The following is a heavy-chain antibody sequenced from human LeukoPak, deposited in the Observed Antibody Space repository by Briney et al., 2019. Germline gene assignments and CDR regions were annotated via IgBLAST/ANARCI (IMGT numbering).Heavy chain of an antibody. D-gene: IGHD3-9*01. J-gene: IGHJ4*02. CDR2: ISWNSGSI. CDR3: AKDRHILTGYYFDY. V-gene: IGHV3-9*01. CDR1: GFTFDDYA. Sequence: GGSLRLSCAASGFTFDDYAMHWVRQAPGKGLEWVSGISWNSGSIGYADSVKGRFTISRDNAKNSLYLQMNSLRAEDTALYYCAKDRHILTGYYFDYWGQGTPVTVSS.